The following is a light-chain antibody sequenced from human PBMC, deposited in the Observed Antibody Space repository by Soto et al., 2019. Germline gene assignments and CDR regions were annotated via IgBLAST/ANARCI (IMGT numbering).Light chain of an antibody. J-gene: IGLJ3*02. V-gene: IGLV2-11*01. CDR2: DVT. CDR3: CSYAGIYHWV. CDR1: SSDVGGYNY. Sequence: QSALTQPRSVSGSPGQSVTISCTGTSSDVGGYNYVSWYQHHPGTAPKLMIYDVTKRPSGVPDRFSGSKSGNTASLTISGLQAEDEADYYCCSYAGIYHWVFGGGTKVTVL.